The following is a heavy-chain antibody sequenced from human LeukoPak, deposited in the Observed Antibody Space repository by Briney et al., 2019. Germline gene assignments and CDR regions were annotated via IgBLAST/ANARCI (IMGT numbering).Heavy chain of an antibody. V-gene: IGHV3-21*01. D-gene: IGHD6-19*01. CDR3: APLPYSSGPNWFDP. Sequence: PGGSLRLSCAASGFTFSSYSMNWVHQAPGKGLEWVSSISSSSSYIYYADSVKGRFTISRDNAKNSLYLQMNSLRAEDTAVYYCAPLPYSSGPNWFDPWGQGTLVTVSS. CDR1: GFTFSSYS. J-gene: IGHJ5*02. CDR2: ISSSSSYI.